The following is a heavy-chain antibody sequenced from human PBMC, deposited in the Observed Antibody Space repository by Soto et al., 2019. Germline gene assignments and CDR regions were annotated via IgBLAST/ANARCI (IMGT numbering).Heavy chain of an antibody. CDR3: ASTRRGNWNYLVNWFDP. V-gene: IGHV3-7*01. CDR1: GFTFSSYW. Sequence: GGSLRLSCAASGFTFSSYWMSWVRQAPGKGLEWVANIKQDGSEKYYVDSVKGRFTISRDNAKNSLYLQMNSLRAEDTAVYYCASTRRGNWNYLVNWFDPWGQGTLVTVSS. J-gene: IGHJ5*02. D-gene: IGHD1-7*01. CDR2: IKQDGSEK.